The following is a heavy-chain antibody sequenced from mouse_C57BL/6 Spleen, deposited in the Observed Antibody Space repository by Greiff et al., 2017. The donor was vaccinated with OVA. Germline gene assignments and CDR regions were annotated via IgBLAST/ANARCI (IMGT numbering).Heavy chain of an antibody. J-gene: IGHJ2*01. CDR3: ARSTTVVALDY. CDR1: GYTFTSYW. V-gene: IGHV1-52*01. Sequence: VQLQQPGAELVRPGSSVKLSCKASGYTFTSYWMHWVKQRPIQGLEWIGNIDPSDSETHYNQKFKDKATLTVDKSSSTAYIQLSSLTSEDSAVYYCARSTTVVALDYWGQGTTLTVSS. D-gene: IGHD1-1*01. CDR2: IDPSDSET.